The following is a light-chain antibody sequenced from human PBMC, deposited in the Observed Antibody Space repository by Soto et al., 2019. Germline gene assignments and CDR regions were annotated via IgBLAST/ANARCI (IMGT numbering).Light chain of an antibody. CDR2: KVS. CDR1: QSPVTTDGNTY. Sequence: DIVMTQSPLSLPVTLGQPASISCRSSQSPVTTDGNTYLNWFQQRPGQSPRRLIYKVSIRDSGVPDRFSGSGSGTEFTLKISRVEVEDVGVYFCMQGTDWPYTFGRGTKLEI. J-gene: IGKJ2*01. V-gene: IGKV2-30*01. CDR3: MQGTDWPYT.